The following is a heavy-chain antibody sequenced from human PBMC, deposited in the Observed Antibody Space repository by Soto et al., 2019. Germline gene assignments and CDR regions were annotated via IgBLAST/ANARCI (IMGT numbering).Heavy chain of an antibody. Sequence: GGSLRLSCAASGFTFSSYAMHWVRQAPGKGLEWVAVISYDGSNTYYADSVKGRFTISRDNSKNTLYLQMNSLRAEDTAVYYCAKDQSGTTRLWIPGVNWGQGTLVTVSS. CDR2: ISYDGSNT. CDR1: GFTFSSYA. V-gene: IGHV3-30-3*01. D-gene: IGHD1-1*01. J-gene: IGHJ4*02. CDR3: AKDQSGTTRLWIPGVN.